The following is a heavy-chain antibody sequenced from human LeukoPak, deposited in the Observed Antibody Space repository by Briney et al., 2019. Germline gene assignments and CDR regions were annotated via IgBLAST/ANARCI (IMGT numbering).Heavy chain of an antibody. D-gene: IGHD2-2*01. CDR1: GGSISSSSYY. Sequence: PSETLSLTCTVSGGSISSSSYYWGWIRQPPGKGLEWIGSIYYSGSTYYNPSLKSRVTISVDTSKNQFSLKLSSVTAADTAVYYSARLGVVPAASYFDYWGQGTLVTVSS. V-gene: IGHV4-39*07. CDR2: IYYSGST. J-gene: IGHJ4*02. CDR3: ARLGVVPAASYFDY.